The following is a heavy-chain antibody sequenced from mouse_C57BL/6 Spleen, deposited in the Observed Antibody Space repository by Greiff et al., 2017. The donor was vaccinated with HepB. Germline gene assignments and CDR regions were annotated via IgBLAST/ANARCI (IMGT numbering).Heavy chain of an antibody. D-gene: IGHD3-2*02. J-gene: IGHJ1*03. V-gene: IGHV1-69*01. CDR2: IDPSDSYT. Sequence: QVQLQQPGAELVMPGASVKLSCKASGYTFTSYWMHWVKQRPGQGLEWIGEIDPSDSYTNHNQKFKGKSTLTVDKSSSTAYMQLSSLTSEDSAVYYCARSDSSGYVQYFDVWGTGTTVTVSS. CDR1: GYTFTSYW. CDR3: ARSDSSGYVQYFDV.